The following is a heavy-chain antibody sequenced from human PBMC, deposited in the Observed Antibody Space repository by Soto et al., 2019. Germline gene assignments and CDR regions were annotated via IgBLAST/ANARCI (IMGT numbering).Heavy chain of an antibody. CDR2: ISSRSSYI. CDR1: GFTFHTYT. CDR3: AREEVSRPNTYHGLDV. V-gene: IGHV3-21*01. J-gene: IGHJ6*02. Sequence: EVQLAESGGGLVKPGGSLRLSCAASGFTFHTYTMNWVRQAPGKGLEWVSSISSRSSYIYYADSVKGRFTISRDDARNSLYLQMSGLRVEATAVYYCAREEVSRPNTYHGLDVWGQGTTVTVSS.